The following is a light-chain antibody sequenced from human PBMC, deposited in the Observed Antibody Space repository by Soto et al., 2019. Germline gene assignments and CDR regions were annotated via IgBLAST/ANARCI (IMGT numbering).Light chain of an antibody. CDR1: SSNIGDNY. J-gene: IGLJ2*01. V-gene: IGLV1-51*01. CDR3: GTWDSSLSVGV. Sequence: QSVLTQPPSVSAAPGQKVTISCIGSSSNIGDNYVSWYQHLPGTTPKLLIFGNHERPSGIPDRFSGSKSGTSATLGITGLQPGDEADYYCGTWDSSLSVGVFGGGTKLTVL. CDR2: GNH.